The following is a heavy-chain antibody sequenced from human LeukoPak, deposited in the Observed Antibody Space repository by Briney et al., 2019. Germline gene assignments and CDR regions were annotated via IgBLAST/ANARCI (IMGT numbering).Heavy chain of an antibody. CDR2: IYYSGST. V-gene: IGHV4-61*01. CDR1: GGSVSSGSYY. CDR3: ARDRCSSTSCYENWFDP. D-gene: IGHD2-2*01. Sequence: SETLSLTCTVSGGSVSSGSYYWSWIRHPPGKGLEWIGYIYYSGSTNYNPSLKSRVTISVDTSKNQFSLKLSSVTAADTAAYYCARDRCSSTSCYENWFDPWGQGTLVTVSS. J-gene: IGHJ5*02.